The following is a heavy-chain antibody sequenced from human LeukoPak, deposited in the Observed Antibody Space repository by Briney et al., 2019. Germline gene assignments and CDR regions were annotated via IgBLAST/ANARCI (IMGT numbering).Heavy chain of an antibody. D-gene: IGHD3-10*01. J-gene: IGHJ4*02. CDR2: IKKDGSEK. Sequence: GGSLRLSCAASGFTFSSYWMTWVRQAPGKGLEWVANIKKDGSEKHYVDSVQGRFTISRDNAKNSVHLQMNSLRVEDTAVYFCAREGYLYGSGTYPDYWGQGTLVTVSS. CDR3: AREGYLYGSGTYPDY. V-gene: IGHV3-7*01. CDR1: GFTFSSYW.